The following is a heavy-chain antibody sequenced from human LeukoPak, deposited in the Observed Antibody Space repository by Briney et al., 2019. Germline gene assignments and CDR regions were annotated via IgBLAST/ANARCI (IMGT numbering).Heavy chain of an antibody. D-gene: IGHD6-13*01. Sequence: GRSLRLSCAASGFTFSSYAMHWVRQAPGKGLEWVAVISYDGSNKYYADSVKGRFTISRDNSKNTLYLQMNSLRAEDTAVYYCARSVAAAENIWGQGTLVTVSS. CDR2: ISYDGSNK. CDR3: ARSVAAAENI. J-gene: IGHJ4*02. V-gene: IGHV3-30*04. CDR1: GFTFSSYA.